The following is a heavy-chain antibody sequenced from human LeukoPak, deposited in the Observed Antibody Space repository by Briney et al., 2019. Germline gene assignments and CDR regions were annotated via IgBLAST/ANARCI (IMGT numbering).Heavy chain of an antibody. D-gene: IGHD6-13*01. J-gene: IGHJ4*02. Sequence: QPGGSLRLSCAASGFTFSSYAMAWVRQAPGKGLEWVSAITGSGGNTYYADSVKGRFTISRDNSKNTLFLQMNSLRADDTAVYYCAKRLSLSSSWYYFDYWGQGTLVTVSS. CDR1: GFTFSSYA. V-gene: IGHV3-23*01. CDR3: AKRLSLSSSWYYFDY. CDR2: ITGSGGNT.